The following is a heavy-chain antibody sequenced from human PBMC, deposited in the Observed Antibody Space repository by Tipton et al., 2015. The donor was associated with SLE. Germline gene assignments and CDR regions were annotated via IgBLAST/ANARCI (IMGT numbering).Heavy chain of an antibody. CDR2: IKQDGSEK. CDR1: GFTFSSYW. J-gene: IGHJ4*02. V-gene: IGHV3-7*01. Sequence: SLRLSCAASGFTFSSYWMSWVRQAPGKGLEWVANIKQDGSEKYYVDSVKGRFTFSRDNAKNSLYLQLNSLRAEDTAVYYCAKVDRTNMVTSFDYWGQGTLVTASS. D-gene: IGHD5-18*01. CDR3: AKVDRTNMVTSFDY.